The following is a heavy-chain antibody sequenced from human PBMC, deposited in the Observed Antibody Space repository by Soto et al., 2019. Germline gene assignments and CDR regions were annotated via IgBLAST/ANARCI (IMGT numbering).Heavy chain of an antibody. CDR1: GGSFSGYY. CDR3: ARDFRMAVAGTGWFDP. Sequence: PSETLSLTCAVYGGSFSGYYWSWIRQPPGKGLEWIGEINHSGSTNYNPSLKSRVTISVDTSKNQFSLKLASVTAADTAVYYCARDFRMAVAGTGWFDPWGQGTLVTVSS. J-gene: IGHJ5*02. CDR2: INHSGST. D-gene: IGHD6-19*01. V-gene: IGHV4-34*01.